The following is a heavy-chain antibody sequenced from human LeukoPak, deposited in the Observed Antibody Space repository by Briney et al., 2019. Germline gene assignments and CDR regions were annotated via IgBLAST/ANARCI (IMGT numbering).Heavy chain of an antibody. D-gene: IGHD1-1*01. CDR1: GYTFTSYD. CDR2: MNPNSGNT. V-gene: IGHV1-8*01. J-gene: IGHJ4*02. CDR3: ARVLARTGTTFARGFDY. Sequence: GASVKVSCKASGYTFTSYDINWVRQATGQGLEWMGWMNPNSGNTGYAQKFQGRVTMTRNTSISTAYMELSSLRSEDTAVYYCARVLARTGTTFARGFDYWGQGTLVTVSS.